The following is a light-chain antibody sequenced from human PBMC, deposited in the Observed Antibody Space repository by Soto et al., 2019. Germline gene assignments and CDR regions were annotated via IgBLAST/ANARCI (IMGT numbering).Light chain of an antibody. CDR3: KSYTSSRTLV. V-gene: IGLV2-14*01. Sequence: QSALTQPASVSGSPGQSITISCTGTNSDVGAYNYVSWYQQYPGKAPKLIIYEVSNRPSGVSNRFSGSKSGNTASLIIFGLQTDDEANYYCKSYTSSRTLVFGTGTKVTVL. J-gene: IGLJ1*01. CDR2: EVS. CDR1: NSDVGAYNY.